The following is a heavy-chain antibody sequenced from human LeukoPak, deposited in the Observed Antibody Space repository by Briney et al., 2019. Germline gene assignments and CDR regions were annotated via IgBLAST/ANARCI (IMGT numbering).Heavy chain of an antibody. Sequence: PSETLSLTCAVYGGSFSGYYWSWIRQPPGKGLEWIGEINHSGSTNYNPSLKSRVTISVDTSKNQFSLNLSSVTAADTAVYYCATQVAGYCSGGSCYYNAFDIWGQGTMVTVSS. CDR2: INHSGST. V-gene: IGHV4-34*01. CDR3: ATQVAGYCSGGSCYYNAFDI. D-gene: IGHD2-15*01. J-gene: IGHJ3*02. CDR1: GGSFSGYY.